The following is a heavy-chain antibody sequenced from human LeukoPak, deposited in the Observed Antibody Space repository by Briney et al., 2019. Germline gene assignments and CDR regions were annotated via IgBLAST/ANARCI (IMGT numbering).Heavy chain of an antibody. Sequence: SVKVSCKASGFTFTSSAVQWVRQARGQRLEWIGWIVVGSGNTNYAQKFQERVTITRDMSTSTAYMELSSLRSEDTAVYYCAAGWLLPLDAFDIWGQGTVVTVSS. J-gene: IGHJ3*02. V-gene: IGHV1-58*01. CDR1: GFTFTSSA. D-gene: IGHD3-22*01. CDR2: IVVGSGNT. CDR3: AAGWLLPLDAFDI.